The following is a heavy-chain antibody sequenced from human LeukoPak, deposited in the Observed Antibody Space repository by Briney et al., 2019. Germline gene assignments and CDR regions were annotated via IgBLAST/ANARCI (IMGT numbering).Heavy chain of an antibody. Sequence: GASVKVSCKASGGTFSSYAISWVRQAPGQGLEWMGRIIPILGIANYAQKFQGRVTITADKSTSTAYMELSSLRSEDTAVYYCARAYYYDSSGYFKGVDYWGQGTLVTVSS. V-gene: IGHV1-69*04. J-gene: IGHJ4*02. CDR1: GGTFSSYA. CDR3: ARAYYYDSSGYFKGVDY. CDR2: IIPILGIA. D-gene: IGHD3-22*01.